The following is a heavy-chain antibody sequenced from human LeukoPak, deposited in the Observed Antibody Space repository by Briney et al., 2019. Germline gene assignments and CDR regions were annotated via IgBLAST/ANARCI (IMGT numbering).Heavy chain of an antibody. Sequence: SETLSLTCAVYGGSFSGYYWSWIRQPPGKGLEWIGEINHSGSTNYNPSSKSRVTISVNTTKNQSTLMLITVTAADTAVYYCARGFQIQGFWVRGVMFDYWGQGTLVTVSS. V-gene: IGHV4-34*01. D-gene: IGHD3-10*01. CDR1: GGSFSGYY. J-gene: IGHJ4*02. CDR2: INHSGST. CDR3: ARGFQIQGFWVRGVMFDY.